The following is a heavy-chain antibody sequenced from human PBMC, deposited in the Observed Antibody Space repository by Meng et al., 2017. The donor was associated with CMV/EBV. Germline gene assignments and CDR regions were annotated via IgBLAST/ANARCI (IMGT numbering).Heavy chain of an antibody. CDR1: GGTFSSYA. D-gene: IGHD2-2*01. J-gene: IGHJ6*02. Sequence: SVKVSCKASGGTFSSYAISWVRQATGQGLEWMGGIIPILGIANYAQKFQGRVTITADKSTSTAYMEPSSLRSEDTAVYYCVREGYQLDLALYYYGMDVWGQGTTVTVSS. V-gene: IGHV1-69*10. CDR2: IIPILGIA. CDR3: VREGYQLDLALYYYGMDV.